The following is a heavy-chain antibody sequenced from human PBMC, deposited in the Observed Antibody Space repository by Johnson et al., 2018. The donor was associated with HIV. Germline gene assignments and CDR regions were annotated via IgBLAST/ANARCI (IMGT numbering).Heavy chain of an antibody. CDR3: ARVSRYCSGGSCLDGFDI. J-gene: IGHJ3*02. CDR1: GINFDNYG. V-gene: IGHV3-20*04. D-gene: IGHD2-15*01. CDR2: INWNGGST. Sequence: VQLVESGGGVVRPGGSLRLSCAASGINFDNYGMSWVRQAPGKGLEWVSGINWNGGSTHYADSVRGRFTIYRDNAKRSLYLQMNSLRAEDAAWDYCARVSRYCSGGSCLDGFDIWGQGTMVTVSS.